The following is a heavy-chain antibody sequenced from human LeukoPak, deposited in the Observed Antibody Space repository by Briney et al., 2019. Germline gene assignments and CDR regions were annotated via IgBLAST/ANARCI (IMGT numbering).Heavy chain of an antibody. CDR1: GFTVSSNY. CDR3: ARIDGSDDY. D-gene: IGHD5-24*01. CDR2: IYSGGTT. J-gene: IGHJ4*02. V-gene: IGHV3-53*01. Sequence: GGSLRLSCAASGFTVSSNYMSWVRLAPGKGLEWVSVIYSGGTTYYSDSVRGRFTISRDNSKNTLYLQMNSLTADDTAVHYCARIDGSDDYWGQGTLVTVSS.